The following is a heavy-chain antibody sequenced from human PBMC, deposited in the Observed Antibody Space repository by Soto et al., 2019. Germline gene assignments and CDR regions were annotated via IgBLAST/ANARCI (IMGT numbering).Heavy chain of an antibody. CDR1: GGSITHGGFS. D-gene: IGHD5-12*01. CDR3: ARGGGNDPFVY. V-gene: IGHV4-30-2*06. J-gene: IGHJ4*02. CDR2: IGLLENT. Sequence: QLRLQESGSGVVRTSETLSLTCTVSGGSITHGGFSWSWIRQSPGKVLEWIGYIGLLENTYFHTTFKSRLTMSIDRSMNQFSRNLSSLTAADKEYYYCARGGGNDPFVYWGQVVLVSVFS.